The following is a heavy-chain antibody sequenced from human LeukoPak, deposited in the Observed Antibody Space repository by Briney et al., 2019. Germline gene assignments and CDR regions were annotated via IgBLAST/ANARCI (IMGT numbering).Heavy chain of an antibody. CDR3: ARRDIVVVVSASDY. D-gene: IGHD2-15*01. J-gene: IGHJ4*02. Sequence: ASVKVSCKASGYPFIGYYLHWVRQAPGQGPEWMGWINPNSGGTNYAQKFQGRVTMTRDTSISTAYMELSRLRSDDTAVYYCARRDIVVVVSASDYWGQGTLVTVSS. V-gene: IGHV1-2*02. CDR2: INPNSGGT. CDR1: GYPFIGYY.